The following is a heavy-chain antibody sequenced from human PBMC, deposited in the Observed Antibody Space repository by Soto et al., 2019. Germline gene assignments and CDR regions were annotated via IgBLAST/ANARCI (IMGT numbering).Heavy chain of an antibody. D-gene: IGHD6-19*01. Sequence: ASVKVSCKASGYTFTSYGISWVRQAPGQGLEWMGWISAYNGNTDYAQKLQGRVTMTTDTSTSTAYMELRSLRSDDTAVYYCARGAVAVAGRGFYYYYGMDVWGQGTTVTVSS. J-gene: IGHJ6*02. CDR2: ISAYNGNT. CDR3: ARGAVAVAGRGFYYYYGMDV. V-gene: IGHV1-18*01. CDR1: GYTFTSYG.